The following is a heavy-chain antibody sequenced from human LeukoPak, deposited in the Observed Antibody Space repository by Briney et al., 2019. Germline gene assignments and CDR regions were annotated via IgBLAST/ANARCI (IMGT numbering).Heavy chain of an antibody. Sequence: PGGSLRLSCAASGFTFSSYWMSWVRQAPGKGLEWVANIKQGGSEKYYVDSVKGRFTISRDNAKNSVYLEMNSLRAEDTAVYYCAKLSGGGYSYGYTATFDYWGQGTLVTVSS. J-gene: IGHJ4*02. V-gene: IGHV3-7*03. CDR3: AKLSGGGYSYGYTATFDY. CDR1: GFTFSSYW. CDR2: IKQGGSEK. D-gene: IGHD5-18*01.